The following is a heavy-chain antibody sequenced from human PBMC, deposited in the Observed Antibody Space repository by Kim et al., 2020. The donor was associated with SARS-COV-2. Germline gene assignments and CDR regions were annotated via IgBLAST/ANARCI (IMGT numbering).Heavy chain of an antibody. CDR3: AMYYDFWSGYYHDAFDI. Sequence: ASVKVSCKAAGYTFTGYYMHWVRQAPGQGLEWMGWINPNRGGTNYAQKFQGRVTMTRDTSISTAYMELSRLRSDDTAVYYCAMYYDFWSGYYHDAFDIWGQGTMVTVSS. V-gene: IGHV1-2*02. CDR2: INPNRGGT. J-gene: IGHJ3*02. D-gene: IGHD3-3*01. CDR1: GYTFTGYY.